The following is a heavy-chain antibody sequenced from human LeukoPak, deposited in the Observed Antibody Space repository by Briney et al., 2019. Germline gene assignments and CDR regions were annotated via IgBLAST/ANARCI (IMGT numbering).Heavy chain of an antibody. Sequence: GGSLTLSCAASGFTSSSYSMNWVRQAPGKGLEWVSSISSSSSYIYYADSVKGRFTISRDNAKNSLYLQMNSLRAEDTAVYYCASFLLVSHYFDYWGQGTLVTVSS. J-gene: IGHJ4*02. V-gene: IGHV3-21*01. CDR3: ASFLLVSHYFDY. CDR1: GFTSSSYS. D-gene: IGHD6-13*01. CDR2: ISSSSSYI.